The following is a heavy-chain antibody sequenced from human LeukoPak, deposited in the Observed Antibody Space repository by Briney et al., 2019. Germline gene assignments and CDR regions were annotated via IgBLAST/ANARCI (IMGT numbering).Heavy chain of an antibody. J-gene: IGHJ4*02. CDR1: GFTFISSA. D-gene: IGHD3-3*01. CDR2: IVVGSGNT. Sequence: GASVKVSCKASGFTFISSAVQWVRQARGQRLEWIGWIVVGSGNTNYAQKFQERVTITRDMSTSTAYMELSSLRSEDTAVYYCAAAATYYDFWSGYKPYYFDYWGQGTLVTVSS. CDR3: AAAATYYDFWSGYKPYYFDY. V-gene: IGHV1-58*01.